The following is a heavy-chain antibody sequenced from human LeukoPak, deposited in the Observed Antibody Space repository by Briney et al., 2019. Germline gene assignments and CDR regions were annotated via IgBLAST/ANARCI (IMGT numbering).Heavy chain of an antibody. J-gene: IGHJ4*02. CDR3: ARLLGTWNTFDY. D-gene: IGHD1/OR15-1a*01. V-gene: IGHV1-2*02. CDR2: IDPNSGGT. CDR1: GYTFTGYY. Sequence: GASVKVSCKASGYTFTGYYMHWVRQAPGQGLEWMGWIDPNSGGTNYAQKFQGRVTMTRDTSISTAYMELSRLRSDDTAVYYCARLLGTWNTFDYWGQGTLVTVSS.